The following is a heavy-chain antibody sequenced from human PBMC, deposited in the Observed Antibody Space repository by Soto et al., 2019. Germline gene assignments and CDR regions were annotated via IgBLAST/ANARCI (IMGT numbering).Heavy chain of an antibody. D-gene: IGHD3-10*01. J-gene: IGHJ6*02. CDR3: VIDLSALVRGVIPTGMDV. CDR1: GFTLWDFW. V-gene: IGHV3-7*05. CDR2: IKEDGSQK. Sequence: GGSPRLSRATSGFTLWDFWMKWVRPAPRKGAEWAAKIKEDGSQKYYMDSVKGRFTISRDNAKKSLYLQMNSLRADDTAIYYCVIDLSALVRGVIPTGMDVWGQGTTVTVSS.